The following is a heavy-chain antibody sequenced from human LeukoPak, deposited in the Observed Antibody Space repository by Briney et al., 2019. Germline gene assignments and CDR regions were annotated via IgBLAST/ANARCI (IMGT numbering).Heavy chain of an antibody. D-gene: IGHD2-8*01. Sequence: ASVKVSCKASGYTFTGYYMHWVRRAPGQGLEWMGWINPNSGGTNYAQKFQGRVTMTRDTSISTAYMELSRLRSDDTAVYYCARARSYCTNGVCLYYFDYWGQGTLVTVSS. J-gene: IGHJ4*02. CDR2: INPNSGGT. CDR3: ARARSYCTNGVCLYYFDY. CDR1: GYTFTGYY. V-gene: IGHV1-2*02.